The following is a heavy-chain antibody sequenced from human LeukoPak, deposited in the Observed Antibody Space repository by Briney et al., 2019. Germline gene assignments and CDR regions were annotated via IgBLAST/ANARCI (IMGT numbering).Heavy chain of an antibody. J-gene: IGHJ6*02. CDR2: ISGNNGNT. CDR3: ARNPLQSYNYCMDV. CDR1: GYTFTSYG. V-gene: IGHV1-18*04. D-gene: IGHD4-11*01. Sequence: GSVKVSCKASGYTFTSYGINWVRQAPGQGLEWMGWISGNNGNTKYAQKVQGRVTMTTDTSTSTAHMELRSLRSDGTAVYYCARNPLQSYNYCMDVWGQGTTVTVSS.